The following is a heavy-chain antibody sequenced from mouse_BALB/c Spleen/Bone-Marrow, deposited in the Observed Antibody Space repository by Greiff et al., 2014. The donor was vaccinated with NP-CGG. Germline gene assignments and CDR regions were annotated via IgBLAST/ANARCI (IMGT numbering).Heavy chain of an antibody. Sequence: SGAELVKPGASVKLSCTASGFNIKDTYMHWVKQRPEQGLEWIGRIDPANGNTKYGPKFQGKATITADTSSNTAYLQLSSLTSEDTAVYYCAIYYYGSSGFAYWGQGTLVTVSA. CDR3: AIYYYGSSGFAY. CDR1: GFNIKDTY. CDR2: IDPANGNT. V-gene: IGHV14-3*02. D-gene: IGHD1-1*01. J-gene: IGHJ3*01.